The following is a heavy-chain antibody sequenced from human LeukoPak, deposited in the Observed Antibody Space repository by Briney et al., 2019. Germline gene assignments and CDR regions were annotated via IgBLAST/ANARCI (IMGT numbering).Heavy chain of an antibody. CDR1: GFSFSAYC. CDR3: ASSSWGNYEGY. CDR2: IKHDGSEN. Sequence: GGSLRLSCAASGFSFSAYCMSWVRQAPGKGLEWVAIIKHDGSENYYVDSVKGRFTISRDNAKNSLSLQMDSLRAEDTAVYYCASSSWGNYEGYWGQGTLVTVSS. J-gene: IGHJ4*02. V-gene: IGHV3-7*01. D-gene: IGHD3-16*01.